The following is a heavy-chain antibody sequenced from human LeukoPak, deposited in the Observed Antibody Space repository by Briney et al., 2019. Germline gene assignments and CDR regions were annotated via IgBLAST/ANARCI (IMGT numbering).Heavy chain of an antibody. J-gene: IGHJ4*02. D-gene: IGHD3-22*01. V-gene: IGHV3-23*01. CDR1: GFTFSSYA. CDR3: AKFQANYYDSSGYGCFDY. CDR2: ISGTGGST. Sequence: GGSLRLSCAASGFTFSSYAMSWVRQAPGKGLEWVSIISGTGGSTYYADSVKGRFTISRDNSKNTMYLQMNSLRAEDTAVYYCAKFQANYYDSSGYGCFDYWGQGTLVTVSP.